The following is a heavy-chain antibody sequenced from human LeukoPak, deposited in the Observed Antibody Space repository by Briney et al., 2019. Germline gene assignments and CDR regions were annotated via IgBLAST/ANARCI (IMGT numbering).Heavy chain of an antibody. D-gene: IGHD3-10*01. CDR3: VREYYYGSGSYYPYYFDY. J-gene: IGHJ4*02. CDR2: INPNSGGT. Sequence: ASVKVSCKASGYTFTGYYMHWVRQAPGQGLEWMGWINPNSGGTNYAQKFQGRVTMTRDTSISTAYMELSRLRSDDTAVYYCVREYYYGSGSYYPYYFDYWGQGTLVTVSS. CDR1: GYTFTGYY. V-gene: IGHV1-2*02.